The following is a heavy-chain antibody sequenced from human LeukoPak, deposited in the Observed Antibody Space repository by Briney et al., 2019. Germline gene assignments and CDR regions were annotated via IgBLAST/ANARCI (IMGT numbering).Heavy chain of an antibody. D-gene: IGHD1-14*01. CDR2: IYSGGST. Sequence: PGGSLRLSCAASGFTDSSNYMSWVRQAPGKGLEWVSVIYSGGSTYYADSVKGRFTISRDNSKNTLYLQMNSLRAEDTAVYYCASSGPVNAFDIWGQGTMVTVSS. V-gene: IGHV3-66*01. J-gene: IGHJ3*02. CDR1: GFTDSSNY. CDR3: ASSGPVNAFDI.